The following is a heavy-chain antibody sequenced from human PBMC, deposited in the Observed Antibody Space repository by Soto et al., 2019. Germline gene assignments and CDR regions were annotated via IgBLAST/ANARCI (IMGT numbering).Heavy chain of an antibody. D-gene: IGHD2-15*01. J-gene: IGHJ5*02. CDR1: GGTFSSYA. V-gene: IGHV1-69*12. CDR3: ARAGIVVVVAATPGDWFDP. Sequence: QVQLVQSGAEVKKPGSSVKVSCKASGGTFSSYAISWVRQAPGQGLEWMGGIIPIFGTANYAQKFQGRVTITADESTGTAYMELSSLRSEDTAVYYCARAGIVVVVAATPGDWFDPWGQGTLVTVSS. CDR2: IIPIFGTA.